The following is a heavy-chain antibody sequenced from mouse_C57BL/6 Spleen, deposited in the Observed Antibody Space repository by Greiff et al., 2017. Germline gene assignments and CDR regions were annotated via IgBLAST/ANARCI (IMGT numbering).Heavy chain of an antibody. CDR3: ARTSTMSNTRAMDY. CDR2: IYPGDGDT. D-gene: IGHD2-12*01. J-gene: IGHJ4*01. CDR1: GYAFSSSW. V-gene: IGHV1-82*01. Sequence: VQLQQSGPELVKPGASVKISCKASGYAFSSSWMHWVKQRPGKGLEWIGRIYPGDGDTNYNGKFKGKATLTADKSSSTAYMQLSSLTSEDSAVYFCARTSTMSNTRAMDYWGQGTSVTVSS.